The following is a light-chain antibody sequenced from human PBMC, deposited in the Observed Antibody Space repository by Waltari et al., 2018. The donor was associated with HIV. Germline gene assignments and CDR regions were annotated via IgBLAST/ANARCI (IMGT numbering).Light chain of an antibody. CDR2: GAS. J-gene: IGKJ1*01. CDR1: EDIGDK. CDR3: QQYSTWPRT. V-gene: IGKV3-15*01. Sequence: MTQSPATLSVSPGETVSFFCGASEDIGDKLAWYQQKRGRAPRLLVSGASSRASGVPARFSGRGSWTEFTLTITGLQSNDSAIYFCQQYSTWPRTFGQGTLV.